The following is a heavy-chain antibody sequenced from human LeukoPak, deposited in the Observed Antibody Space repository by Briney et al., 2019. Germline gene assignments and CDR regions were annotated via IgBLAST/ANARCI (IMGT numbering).Heavy chain of an antibody. Sequence: ASVKVSCKASGYTFTGYYMHWVREAPGQGLEWMGWINPNSGGTNYAQKFQGRVTMTGDTSISTAYMELSRLSSDDTAVYYCARDVVVAAPGYYMDVWGKGTTVTVSS. J-gene: IGHJ6*03. CDR3: ARDVVVAAPGYYMDV. CDR2: INPNSGGT. D-gene: IGHD2-15*01. V-gene: IGHV1-2*02. CDR1: GYTFTGYY.